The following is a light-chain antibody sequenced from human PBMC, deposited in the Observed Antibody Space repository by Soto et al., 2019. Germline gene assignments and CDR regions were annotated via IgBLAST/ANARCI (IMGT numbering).Light chain of an antibody. CDR1: QSVSSN. V-gene: IGKV3D-15*01. CDR2: VAS. Sequence: EIVMTQSPATLSVSAGERATLTCRASQSVSSNLAWYQQKPGQAPRLLISVASSRATGIPARFRGSGFETEFTLTISSLQSEDFAVYYCQQSSDGPFTFGGGTKVDIK. J-gene: IGKJ4*01. CDR3: QQSSDGPFT.